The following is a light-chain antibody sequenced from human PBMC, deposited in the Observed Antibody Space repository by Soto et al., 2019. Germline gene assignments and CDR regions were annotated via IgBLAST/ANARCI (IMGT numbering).Light chain of an antibody. Sequence: LTRPVSGTGAAVRARTITCTGTSSDVGGYNYVSWYQQHPGKAPKLMIYDVSNRPSGVSNRFSGSKSGNTASLTISGLQAEDEADYYCSSYTSSSTLLFGPGTKVTVL. CDR2: DVS. J-gene: IGLJ1*01. CDR1: SSDVGGYNY. V-gene: IGLV2-14*01. CDR3: SSYTSSSTLL.